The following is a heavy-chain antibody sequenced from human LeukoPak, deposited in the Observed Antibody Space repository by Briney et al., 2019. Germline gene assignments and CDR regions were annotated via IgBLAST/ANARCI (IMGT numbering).Heavy chain of an antibody. D-gene: IGHD6-19*01. Sequence: PGGSLRLSCAASGFTFSSYTMNWVRQAPGKGLEWVSSISTSSSYIYYADSVKGRFTISRDNADNSLSLQMNSLRADDTAVYYCAGGKAVAASRDFDYWGQGTLVTVSS. V-gene: IGHV3-21*01. J-gene: IGHJ4*02. CDR1: GFTFSSYT. CDR3: AGGKAVAASRDFDY. CDR2: ISTSSSYI.